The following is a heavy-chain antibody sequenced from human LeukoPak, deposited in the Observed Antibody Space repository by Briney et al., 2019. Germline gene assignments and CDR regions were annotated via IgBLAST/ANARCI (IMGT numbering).Heavy chain of an antibody. CDR3: ARGRLYYYGSGSYQNDY. CDR2: IYYSGST. Sequence: SETLSLTCTVSGGSISSSSYYWGWIRQPPGKGLEWIGSIYYSGSTYYNPSLKSRVTISVDTSKNQFSLKLSSVNAADTAVYYCARGRLYYYGSGSYQNDYWGQGTLVTVSS. V-gene: IGHV4-39*01. J-gene: IGHJ4*02. D-gene: IGHD3-10*01. CDR1: GGSISSSSYY.